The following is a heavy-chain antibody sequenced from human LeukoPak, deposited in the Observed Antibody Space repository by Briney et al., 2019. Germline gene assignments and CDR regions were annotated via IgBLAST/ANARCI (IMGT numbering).Heavy chain of an antibody. Sequence: PGGSLRLSCAASGFTFSNEWMGWVRQAPGKGLEWVAVISYDESNKYYADSVKGRFTISRDNSKNTLYLQMNSLRAEDTAVYYCARGTDTKPFWSGYWVDVWGQGTTVTVSS. CDR2: ISYDESNK. CDR3: ARGTDTKPFWSGYWVDV. V-gene: IGHV3-30*03. J-gene: IGHJ6*02. CDR1: GFTFSNEW. D-gene: IGHD3-3*01.